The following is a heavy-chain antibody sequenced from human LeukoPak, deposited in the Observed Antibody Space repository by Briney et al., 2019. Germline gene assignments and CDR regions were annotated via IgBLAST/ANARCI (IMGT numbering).Heavy chain of an antibody. CDR3: ARVTGGRGEFDY. Sequence: ASVTVSCKASGYTFTSYGISWVRQAPGQGRDWVGWISAYNGNTNYAQKLQGRVTMTTDTSTSTAYMELSSLRSDDTAVYYCARVTGGRGEFDYWGQGTLVTVSS. D-gene: IGHD3-16*01. J-gene: IGHJ4*02. V-gene: IGHV1-18*01. CDR1: GYTFTSYG. CDR2: ISAYNGNT.